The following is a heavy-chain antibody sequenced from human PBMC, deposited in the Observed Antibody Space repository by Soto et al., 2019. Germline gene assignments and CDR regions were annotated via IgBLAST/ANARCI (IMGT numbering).Heavy chain of an antibody. CDR1: GGTFSSYA. J-gene: IGHJ6*02. D-gene: IGHD6-19*01. CDR2: IIPIFGTA. V-gene: IGHV1-69*01. CDR3: ARSLGVSSSLDIYYYYYYGMDV. Sequence: QVQLVQSGAEVKKPGSSVKVSCKAPGGTFSSYAISWVRQAPGQGLEWMGGIIPIFGTANYAQKFQGRVTITADESTGTGYMELSRLRSEDTAVYYCARSLGVSSSLDIYYYYYYGMDVWGQGTTVTVSS.